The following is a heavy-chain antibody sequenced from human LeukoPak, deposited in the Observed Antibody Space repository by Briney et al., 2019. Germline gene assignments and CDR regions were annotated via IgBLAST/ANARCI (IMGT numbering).Heavy chain of an antibody. CDR1: GFTFNNYH. J-gene: IGHJ3*02. CDR2: ISYTTTYI. V-gene: IGHV3-21*01. D-gene: IGHD3-10*01. Sequence: GGSLRLSCAASGFTFNNYHMNWVRQAPGKGLEWVSSISYTTTYIYYADSVKGRFTISRDNAKNSLPLQIKCMRAEDTAVYFCARVAPGAFDIWGQGTMVTVSS. CDR3: ARVAPGAFDI.